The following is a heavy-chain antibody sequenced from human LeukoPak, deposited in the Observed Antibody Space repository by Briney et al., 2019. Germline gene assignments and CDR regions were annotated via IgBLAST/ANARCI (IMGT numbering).Heavy chain of an antibody. V-gene: IGHV1-8*02. CDR1: GYTFTGYY. Sequence: ASVKVSCKASGYTFTGYYMHWVRQAPGQGLEWMGWMNPNSGNTGYAQKFQGRVTMTRNTSISTAYMELSSLRSEDTAVYYCARRGIAVAGIDYWGQGTLVTVSS. J-gene: IGHJ4*02. CDR3: ARRGIAVAGIDY. D-gene: IGHD6-19*01. CDR2: MNPNSGNT.